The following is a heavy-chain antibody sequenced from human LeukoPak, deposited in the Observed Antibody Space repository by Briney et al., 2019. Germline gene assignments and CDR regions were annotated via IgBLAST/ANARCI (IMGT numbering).Heavy chain of an antibody. D-gene: IGHD6-19*01. CDR3: AKDGSQWLVPTNY. Sequence: QAGGSLRLSCAASGFTVSNNYMSWVRQAPGKGLEWVSVIHSGGTTNYADSVKGRFTISRDNSKNTLYLQMNSLRAEDTAVYYCAKDGSQWLVPTNYWGQGTLVTVSS. V-gene: IGHV3-53*01. CDR1: GFTVSNNY. CDR2: IHSGGTT. J-gene: IGHJ4*02.